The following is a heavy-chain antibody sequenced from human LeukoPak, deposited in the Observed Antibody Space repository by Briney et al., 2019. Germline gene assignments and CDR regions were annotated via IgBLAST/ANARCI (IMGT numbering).Heavy chain of an antibody. CDR1: GYTFTNYG. CDR2: ISAHNGNT. Sequence: ASVKVSCKASGYTFTNYGINWVRQAPGQGLEWMGWISAHNGNTNYAQNLQGRATMTTDTSTSTAYMELRSLRSDDTAVYYCARRKVGYGQNHYEMDVCYQGTTVIVSS. D-gene: IGHD5-18*01. J-gene: IGHJ6*02. CDR3: ARRKVGYGQNHYEMDV. V-gene: IGHV1-18*01.